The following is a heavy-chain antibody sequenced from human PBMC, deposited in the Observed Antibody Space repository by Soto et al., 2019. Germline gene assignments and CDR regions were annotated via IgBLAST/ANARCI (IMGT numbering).Heavy chain of an antibody. D-gene: IGHD2-15*01. CDR1: GYSFTSYW. CDR3: IRSSGSWPNDAFDI. V-gene: IGHV5-51*01. J-gene: IGHJ3*02. Sequence: GESLKISCKGSGYSFTSYWIGWVRQMPGKGLEWMGIIYPSDSDNRYSPSFQGQVTISADKSSSTAYLHWSSLQASDTAMYYCIRSSGSWPNDAFDIWGQGTMVTVSS. CDR2: IYPSDSDN.